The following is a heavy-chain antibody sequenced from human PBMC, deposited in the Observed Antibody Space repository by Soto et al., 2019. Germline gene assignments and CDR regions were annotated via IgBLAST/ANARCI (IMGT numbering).Heavy chain of an antibody. CDR2: ISGSGGST. J-gene: IGHJ4*02. V-gene: IGHV3-23*01. Sequence: LRLSCAASGFTFSSYAMSWVRQAPGKGLEWVSAISGSGGSTYYADSVKGRFTISRDNSKNTLYLQMNSLRAEDTAVYYCAKPDRVQLERLDYWGQGTLVIVSS. D-gene: IGHD1-1*01. CDR1: GFTFSSYA. CDR3: AKPDRVQLERLDY.